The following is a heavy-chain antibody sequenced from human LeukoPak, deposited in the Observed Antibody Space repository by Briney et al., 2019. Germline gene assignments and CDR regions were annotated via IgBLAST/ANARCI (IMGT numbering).Heavy chain of an antibody. Sequence: GGSLRLSCAASGFTFRDAGMSWVRQAPGKGLEWVGRIKSKTDGGTTDYAAPVKGRFTISRDDSKNTLYLQMNSLKTEDTAVYYCTRDYYTALGPFRHWGQGTLVTVSS. CDR3: TRDYYTALGPFRH. CDR2: IKSKTDGGTT. CDR1: GFTFRDAG. V-gene: IGHV3-15*01. J-gene: IGHJ1*01. D-gene: IGHD3-3*01.